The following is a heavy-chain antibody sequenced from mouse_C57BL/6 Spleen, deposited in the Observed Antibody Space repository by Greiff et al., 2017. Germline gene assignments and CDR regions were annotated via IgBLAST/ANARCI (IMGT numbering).Heavy chain of an antibody. Sequence: EVKLVESGGGLVRPGGSMKLSCVASGFTFSNYWMNWVRQSPEQGLEWIAQIRLKSDNYATHYAESVTGRFTISRDDSKSSVYLQMNNLRAEDTGIYYCTGIGASSWFAYWGQGALVTVSA. CDR2: IRLKSDNYAT. D-gene: IGHD6-1*01. CDR3: TGIGASSWFAY. J-gene: IGHJ3*01. V-gene: IGHV6-3*01. CDR1: GFTFSNYW.